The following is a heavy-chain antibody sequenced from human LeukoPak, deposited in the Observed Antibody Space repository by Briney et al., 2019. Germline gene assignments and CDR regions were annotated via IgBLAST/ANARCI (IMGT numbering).Heavy chain of an antibody. CDR2: ISYDGNNK. CDR1: GFTFSSFG. Sequence: GGSLRLSCAASGFTFSSFGMHWVRQAPVRGLESVAVISYDGNNKYYADSVKGRFTISRDSSRNTLYLQMNSLRAEDTAIYYCASVRGYGSESFDYWGQGTLVTVSS. V-gene: IGHV3-30*03. J-gene: IGHJ4*02. CDR3: ASVRGYGSESFDY. D-gene: IGHD3-10*01.